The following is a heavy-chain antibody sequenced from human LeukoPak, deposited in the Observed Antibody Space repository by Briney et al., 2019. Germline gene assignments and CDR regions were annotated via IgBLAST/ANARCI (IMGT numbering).Heavy chain of an antibody. D-gene: IGHD2-21*01. CDR2: IIPILGIA. J-gene: IGHJ4*02. CDR1: GGTFSSYA. CDR3: ARFGDREDY. Sequence: SVKVSCKTSGGTFSSYAISWVRQAPGQGLEWMGRIIPILGIANYAQKFQGRVTITADKSTSTAYMELSSLRSEDTAVYYCARFGDREDYWGQGTLVTVSS. V-gene: IGHV1-69*04.